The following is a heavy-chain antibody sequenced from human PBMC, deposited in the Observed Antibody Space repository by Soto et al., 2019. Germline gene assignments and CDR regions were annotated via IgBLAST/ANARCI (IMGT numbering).Heavy chain of an antibody. J-gene: IGHJ3*01. D-gene: IGHD5-12*01. CDR1: GFAFNSHE. CDR2: IKSGGNTK. Sequence: GGSLRLSCAASGFAFNSHEMDWVRQAPGKGLEWVANIKSGGNTKFYVDSVKGRFTISRDDAKNSLYLDMNSLGAEDTAVYYCVKEKSVMYSGYDAFDVWGQGTMVTVSS. V-gene: IGHV3-48*03. CDR3: VKEKSVMYSGYDAFDV.